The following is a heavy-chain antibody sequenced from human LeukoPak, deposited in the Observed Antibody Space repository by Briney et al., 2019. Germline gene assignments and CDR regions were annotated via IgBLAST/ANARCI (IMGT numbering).Heavy chain of an antibody. CDR2: IRYDGSNK. V-gene: IGHV3-30*02. D-gene: IGHD4-23*01. CDR1: GFTFSSYG. Sequence: PGGSLRLSCAASGFTFSSYGMHWVRQAPGKGLEWVAFIRYDGSNKYYAESVKGRFTISRDNSKNTLYLQMNSLRAEDTAVYYCARSDYGGFDYWGQGTLVTVSS. J-gene: IGHJ4*02. CDR3: ARSDYGGFDY.